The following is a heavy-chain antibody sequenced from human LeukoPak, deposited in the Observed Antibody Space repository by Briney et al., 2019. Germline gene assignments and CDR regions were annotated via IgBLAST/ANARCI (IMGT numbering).Heavy chain of an antibody. CDR1: GGSVSSGGYY. V-gene: IGHV4-61*08. Sequence: SETLSLTCTVSGGSVSSGGYYWSWIRQPPGKGLEWISYVYYHGGTNYNPSLKSRVTISVDTSKNQFSLKLTSVTAADTAVYYCARRVGTRDWYFDLWGRGTLVTVSS. J-gene: IGHJ2*01. CDR2: VYYHGGT. CDR3: ARRVGTRDWYFDL. D-gene: IGHD1-14*01.